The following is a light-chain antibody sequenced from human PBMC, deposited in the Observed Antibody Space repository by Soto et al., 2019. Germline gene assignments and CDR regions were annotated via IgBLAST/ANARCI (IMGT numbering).Light chain of an antibody. CDR1: QSLLHSNGYNY. CDR3: MQTLQTPT. J-gene: IGKJ5*01. CDR2: LGS. V-gene: IGKV2-28*01. Sequence: DIVMTQSPLSLPVTPGEPAAISCRSSQSLLHSNGYNYFDWYLQKPGQSPQLLIYLGSNRASGVPDRFSGSGSGTDFTLKISRVEAEDVGVYYCMQTLQTPTFGQGTRLEIK.